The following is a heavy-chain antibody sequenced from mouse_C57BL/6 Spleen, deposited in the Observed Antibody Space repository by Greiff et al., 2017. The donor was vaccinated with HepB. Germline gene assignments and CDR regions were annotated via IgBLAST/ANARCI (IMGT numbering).Heavy chain of an antibody. J-gene: IGHJ1*03. Sequence: VKLVESGGGLVQPGGSLSLSCAASGFTFTDYYMSWVRQPPGKALEWLGFIRNKANGYTTEYSASVKGRFTISRDNSQSILYLQMNALRAEDSATYYCARSVYGSSYGYFDVWGTGTTVTVSS. V-gene: IGHV7-3*01. CDR1: GFTFTDYY. CDR2: IRNKANGYTT. D-gene: IGHD1-1*01. CDR3: ARSVYGSSYGYFDV.